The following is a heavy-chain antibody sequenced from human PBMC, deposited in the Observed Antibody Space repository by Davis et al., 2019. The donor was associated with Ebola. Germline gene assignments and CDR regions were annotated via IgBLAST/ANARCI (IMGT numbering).Heavy chain of an antibody. CDR3: AKDTSNIWFEI. CDR1: GFLFRNYV. V-gene: IGHV3-23*01. Sequence: GGSLRLSFAASGFLFRNYVLSWVRQPPGKGLEWVSTLGASADTYYADSVKCRFTISRDNSKNTMYLQMNGLRVEDTAIYYCAKDTSNIWFEIWGQGTNVTVSS. J-gene: IGHJ3*02. D-gene: IGHD1-26*01. CDR2: LGASADT.